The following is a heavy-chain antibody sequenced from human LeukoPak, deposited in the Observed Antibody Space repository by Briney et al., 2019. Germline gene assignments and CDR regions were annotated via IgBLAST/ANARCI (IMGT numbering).Heavy chain of an antibody. CDR2: IFHSGST. Sequence: SETLSLTCTVSGCSIRSHFWSWVRQPPGKRLEWIGYIFHSGSTNYNPSLKSRVTISVDTSKNQFSLKLSSVTAADTAVYYCARERGRSYGSVPYYYYYMDVWGKGTTVTVSS. CDR1: GCSIRSHF. D-gene: IGHD5-18*01. V-gene: IGHV4-59*11. CDR3: ARERGRSYGSVPYYYYYMDV. J-gene: IGHJ6*03.